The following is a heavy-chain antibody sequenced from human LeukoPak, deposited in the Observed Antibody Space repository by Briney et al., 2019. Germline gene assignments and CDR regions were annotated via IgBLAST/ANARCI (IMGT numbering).Heavy chain of an antibody. CDR3: ARTGNGGSYYPNFDY. J-gene: IGHJ4*02. CDR1: GGTFSSYA. V-gene: IGHV1-69*13. D-gene: IGHD1-26*01. CDR2: IIPIFGTA. Sequence: ASVKVSCKASGGTFSSYAISWVRQAPGQGLEWMGGIIPIFGTANYAQKFQGRVTITADESTSTAYMELSSLRSEDTAVYYCARTGNGGSYYPNFDYWGQGTLVIVSS.